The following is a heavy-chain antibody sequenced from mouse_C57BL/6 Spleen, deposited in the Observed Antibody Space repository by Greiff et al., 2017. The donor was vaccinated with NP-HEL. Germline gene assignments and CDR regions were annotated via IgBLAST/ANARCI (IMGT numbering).Heavy chain of an antibody. CDR1: GFTFSDYG. V-gene: IGHV5-17*01. J-gene: IGHJ2*01. CDR2: ISSGSSTI. CDR3: ARGGDGGY. D-gene: IGHD3-3*01. Sequence: EVQRVESGGGLVKPGGSLKLSCAASGFTFSDYGMHWVRQAPEKGLEWVAYISSGSSTIYYADTVKGRFTISRDNAKTTLFLQMTSLRSEDTGVYDCARGGDGGYWGQGTTLTVSS.